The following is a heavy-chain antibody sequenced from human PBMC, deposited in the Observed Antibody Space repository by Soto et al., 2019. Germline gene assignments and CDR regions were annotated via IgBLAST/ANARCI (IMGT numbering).Heavy chain of an antibody. CDR3: TRNEVPAAMGGWFDT. J-gene: IGHJ5*02. V-gene: IGHV1-18*01. D-gene: IGHD2-2*01. Sequence: QVQLVQSGAEIKKPGASVKVSCKASGFSLSSEGINWVRQAPGQGLEWGGWISPYNDNTNYAQNLQDRVTVTTDIYASTAYLELRSLRSDDTAVYYCTRNEVPAAMGGWFDTWGQGTLVTVSS. CDR1: GFSLSSEG. CDR2: ISPYNDNT.